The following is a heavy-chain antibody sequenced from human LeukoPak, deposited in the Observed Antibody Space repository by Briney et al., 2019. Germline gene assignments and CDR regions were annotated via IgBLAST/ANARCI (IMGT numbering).Heavy chain of an antibody. CDR2: MNPNSGNT. CDR3: ARGRGKGRPRGEGYCSSGSCYTLVY. V-gene: IGHV1-8*01. D-gene: IGHD2-15*01. CDR1: GYTFTSYD. Sequence: ASVKVSCKASGYTFTSYDINWVRQATGQGLEWMGWMNPNSGNTGYAQKFQGRVTMTRNTSISTAYMELSSLRSEDTAVYYCARGRGKGRPRGEGYCSSGSCYTLVYWGQGTLVTVSS. J-gene: IGHJ4*02.